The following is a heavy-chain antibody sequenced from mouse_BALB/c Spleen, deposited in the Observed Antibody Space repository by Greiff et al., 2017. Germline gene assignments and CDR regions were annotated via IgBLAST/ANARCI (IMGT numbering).Heavy chain of an antibody. CDR1: GFTFSSFG. CDR3: ARGRYDYYAMDY. V-gene: IGHV2-9*02. D-gene: IGHD2-14*01. CDR2: IWAGGST. J-gene: IGHJ4*01. Sequence: VKLMESGGGLVQPGGSRKLSCAASGFTFSSFGMHWVRQPPGKGLEWLGVIWAGGSTNYNSALMSRLSISKDNSKSQVFLKMNSLQTDDTAMYYCARGRYDYYAMDYWGQGTSVTVSS.